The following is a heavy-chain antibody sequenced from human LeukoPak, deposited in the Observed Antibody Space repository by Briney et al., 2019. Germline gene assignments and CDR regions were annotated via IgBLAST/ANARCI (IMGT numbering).Heavy chain of an antibody. V-gene: IGHV4-30-4*08. CDR3: ASFDRIAAALES. Sequence: SETLSLTCTVSGGSVSSGSYYWSWIRQPPGKGLEWIGYIYYSGSTYYNPSLKSRVTISVDTSKNQFSLKLSSVTAADTAVYYCASFDRIAAALESWGQGTLVTVSS. CDR2: IYYSGST. D-gene: IGHD6-13*01. CDR1: GGSVSSGSYY. J-gene: IGHJ5*01.